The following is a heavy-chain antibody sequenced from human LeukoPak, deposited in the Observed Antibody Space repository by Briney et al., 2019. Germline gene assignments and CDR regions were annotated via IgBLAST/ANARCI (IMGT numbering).Heavy chain of an antibody. CDR2: IYYTGKN. J-gene: IGHJ4*02. CDR3: ARGVEYSSSSGLGY. CDR1: GGSINSHY. D-gene: IGHD6-6*01. Sequence: PSETLSLTCAVSGGSINSHYWGWIRQPPGKGLQWIGDIYYTGKNNYNPSLKSRVTISVDTSKNQFSLKLSSVTAADTALYYCARGVEYSSSSGLGYWGQRTLVTVSS. V-gene: IGHV4-59*11.